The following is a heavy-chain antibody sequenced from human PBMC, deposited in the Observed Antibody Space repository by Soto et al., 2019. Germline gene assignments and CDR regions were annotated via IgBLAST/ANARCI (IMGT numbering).Heavy chain of an antibody. D-gene: IGHD3-22*01. V-gene: IGHV4-59*01. J-gene: IGHJ4*02. CDR3: ASQHYYDSSGYYVVY. CDR2: IYYSGST. CDR1: GGSISSYY. Sequence: PSETLSLTCTVSGGSISSYYWSWIRQPPGKGLEWIGYIYYSGSTNYNPSLKSRVTISVDTSKNQFSLKLSSVTAADTAVYYCASQHYYDSSGYYVVYWGQGTLVTVPQ.